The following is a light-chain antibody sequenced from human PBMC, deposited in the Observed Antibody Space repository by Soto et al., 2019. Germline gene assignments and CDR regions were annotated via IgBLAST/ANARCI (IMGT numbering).Light chain of an antibody. Sequence: TQSPATLSVSPGERATLSCRASQSVSSNLAWYQQKPGQAPRLLIYDASTSATGIPARFSGSGSGTEFTLTISSLQSEDFAIYYCQQYNNWLGTFGQGTKVEIK. CDR3: QQYNNWLGT. CDR2: DAS. J-gene: IGKJ1*01. V-gene: IGKV3-15*01. CDR1: QSVSSN.